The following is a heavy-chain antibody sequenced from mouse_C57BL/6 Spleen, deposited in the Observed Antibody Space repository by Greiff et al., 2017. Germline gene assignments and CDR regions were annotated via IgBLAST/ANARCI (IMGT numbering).Heavy chain of an antibody. D-gene: IGHD2-1*01. CDR3: ARQEIYYGNPYYAMDD. CDR1: GYTFTSYW. J-gene: IGHJ4*01. CDR2: IDPSDSYT. Sequence: QVQLQQPGAELVMPGASVKLSCKASGYTFTSYWMHWVKQRPGQGLEWIGEIDPSDSYTNYNQKFKGKSTLTVDKSSSTAYMQLSSLTSEDSAVYYCARQEIYYGNPYYAMDDWGQGTSVTVSS. V-gene: IGHV1-69*01.